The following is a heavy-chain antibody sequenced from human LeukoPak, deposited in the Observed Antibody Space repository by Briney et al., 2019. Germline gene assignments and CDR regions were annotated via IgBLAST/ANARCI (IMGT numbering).Heavy chain of an antibody. J-gene: IGHJ4*02. CDR3: IRPDIAAAGNDY. V-gene: IGHV3-73*01. D-gene: IGHD6-13*01. Sequence: GGSLRLSCAASGFTFSSYGMHWVRQASGKGLEWVGRIRSKANSYATAYAASVKGRFTISRDDSKNTAYLQMNSLKTEDTAVYYCIRPDIAAAGNDYWGQGTLVTVSS. CDR2: IRSKANSYAT. CDR1: GFTFSSYG.